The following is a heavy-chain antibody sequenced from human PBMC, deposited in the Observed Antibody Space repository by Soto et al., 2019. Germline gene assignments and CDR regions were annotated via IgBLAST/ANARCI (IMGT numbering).Heavy chain of an antibody. D-gene: IGHD3-10*01. CDR3: ARVGGFGATTIDY. CDR1: GGSISSGDYY. V-gene: IGHV4-30-4*01. J-gene: IGHJ4*02. Sequence: QVQLQESGPGLVKPSQTLSLTCTVSGGSISSGDYYWSWIRQPPGKGLEWIGYIYYSGSTYYNPSLKSRVTISVDTSKNQFSLKLTSVTAADTAVYYCARVGGFGATTIDYWGQGTLVTVSS. CDR2: IYYSGST.